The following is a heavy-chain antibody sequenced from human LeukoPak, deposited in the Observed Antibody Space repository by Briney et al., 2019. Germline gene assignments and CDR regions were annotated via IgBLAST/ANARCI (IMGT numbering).Heavy chain of an antibody. CDR1: GFTFSSYA. J-gene: IGHJ4*02. CDR3: ARDGNYDGGTGLRPRYCSGGSCYSAFDY. Sequence: GGSLRLSCAASGFTFSSYAMHWVRQAPGKGLEWVAVISYDGSNKYYADSVKGRFTISRDNSKNTLYLQMNSLRAEDTAVYYCARDGNYDGGTGLRPRYCSGGSCYSAFDYWGQGTLVTVSS. D-gene: IGHD2-15*01. V-gene: IGHV3-30-3*01. CDR2: ISYDGSNK.